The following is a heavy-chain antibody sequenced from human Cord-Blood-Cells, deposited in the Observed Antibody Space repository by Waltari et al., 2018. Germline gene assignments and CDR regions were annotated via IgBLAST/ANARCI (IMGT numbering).Heavy chain of an antibody. J-gene: IGHJ6*02. CDR3: AAVLRTTSLSQYYDFWSGYYGYYGMDV. Sequence: QVQLVQSGAEVKKPGSSVKVSCKASGGTFSSYAISWVRQAPGQGLEWMGGIIPIFGTAKYAQKFQGRVTITADKSTSTAYMELSSLRSEDTAVYYCAAVLRTTSLSQYYDFWSGYYGYYGMDVWGQGTTVTVSS. V-gene: IGHV1-69*06. CDR1: GGTFSSYA. CDR2: IIPIFGTA. D-gene: IGHD3-3*01.